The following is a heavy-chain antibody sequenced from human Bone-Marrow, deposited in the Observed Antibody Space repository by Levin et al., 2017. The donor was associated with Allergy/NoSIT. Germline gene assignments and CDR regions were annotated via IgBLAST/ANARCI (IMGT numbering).Heavy chain of an antibody. V-gene: IGHV3-23*01. CDR3: AIRSGSGTYYNYLAY. CDR1: GFTFSNYA. J-gene: IGHJ4*02. D-gene: IGHD3-10*01. Sequence: SGESLKISCAASGFTFSNYAMSWVRQAPGKGLEWVSAILSSDGSTHYADSVRGRFTIFRDNSKNTPYLQMDSLGAEDTAVYCCAIRSGSGTYYNYLAYWGQGTLVTVPS. CDR2: ILSSDGST.